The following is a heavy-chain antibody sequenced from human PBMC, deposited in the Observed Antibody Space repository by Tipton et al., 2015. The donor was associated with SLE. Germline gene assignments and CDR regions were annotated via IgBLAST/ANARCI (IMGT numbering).Heavy chain of an antibody. CDR3: AKDKQWLAGY. CDR2: IYTSGST. D-gene: IGHD6-19*01. CDR1: GGSISSGSYY. V-gene: IGHV4-61*02. Sequence: GLVKPSETLSLTCAVSGGSISSGSYYWSWIRQPAGKGLEWIGRIYTSGSTNYNPSLKSRVTISVDTSKNQFSLKLNSVTAADTAVYYCAKDKQWLAGYWGQGPLVTVSS. J-gene: IGHJ4*02.